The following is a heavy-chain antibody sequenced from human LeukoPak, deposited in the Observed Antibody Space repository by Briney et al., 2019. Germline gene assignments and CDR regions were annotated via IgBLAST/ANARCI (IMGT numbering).Heavy chain of an antibody. V-gene: IGHV1-18*01. D-gene: IGHD4-17*01. CDR3: ARRPSYGDRDAFDI. CDR1: GYTFTSYG. J-gene: IGHJ3*02. CDR2: ISAYNGNT. Sequence: GASVKVSCKASGYTFTSYGISWVRQAPGQGLEWMGWISAYNGNTNYAQKLQGRVTITTDESTSTAYMELSSLRSEDTAVYYCARRPSYGDRDAFDIWGQGTMVTVSS.